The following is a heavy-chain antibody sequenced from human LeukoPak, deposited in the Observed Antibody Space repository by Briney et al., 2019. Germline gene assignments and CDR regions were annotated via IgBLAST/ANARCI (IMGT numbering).Heavy chain of an antibody. CDR1: GGSFSGYY. D-gene: IGHD6-19*01. Sequence: SETLSLTCAVYGGSFSGYYWSWLRQPPGKGLEWIGEINHSGSTNYNPSLESRVTISVNTSKNQFSLKLSSVTAADTAVYYCARRSIAVAGIFDYWGQGTLVTVSS. CDR2: INHSGST. CDR3: ARRSIAVAGIFDY. J-gene: IGHJ4*02. V-gene: IGHV4-34*01.